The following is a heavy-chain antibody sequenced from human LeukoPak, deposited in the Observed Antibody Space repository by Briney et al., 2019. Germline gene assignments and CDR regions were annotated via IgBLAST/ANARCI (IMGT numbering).Heavy chain of an antibody. Sequence: WETLSLTCSVSGCSISSYYWSWIRQPPGKGLEWVGYIYYNGGTKYNPSLKNRVIISVGTSKNQLPQKLSYVTAADTAVYYCARQWGSCWKSCFDPWGQGTLVTVSS. J-gene: IGHJ5*02. V-gene: IGHV4-59*08. D-gene: IGHD6-19*01. CDR1: GCSISSYY. CDR2: IYYNGGT. CDR3: ARQWGSCWKSCFDP.